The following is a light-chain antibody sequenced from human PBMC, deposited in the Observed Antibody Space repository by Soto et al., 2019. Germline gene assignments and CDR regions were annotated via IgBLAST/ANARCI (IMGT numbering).Light chain of an antibody. CDR1: QGISTY. J-gene: IGKJ5*01. CDR3: QQLNSYPIT. V-gene: IGKV1-9*01. CDR2: AAS. Sequence: DIQMTQSPSTLSASVGDRVTITCRASQGISTYLALYQQKRRKAPKLLIYAASTLQSGVPSRFSGSGSGTDFTLTISSLQPEDFATYYCQQLNSYPITFGQGTRLEIK.